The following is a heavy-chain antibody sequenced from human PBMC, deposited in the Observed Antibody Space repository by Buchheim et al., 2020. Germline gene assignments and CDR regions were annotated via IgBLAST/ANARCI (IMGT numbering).Heavy chain of an antibody. CDR1: GGSISSSSYY. CDR2: IYYSGST. Sequence: QLQLQESGPGLVKPSETLSLTCTVSGGSISSSSYYWGWIRQPPGKGLEWIGSIYYSGSTYYNPSLKSRVTISIDTSKNQFSLKLSSVTAADTAVYYCARLRLWYDSSGQVGYWGQGTL. CDR3: ARLRLWYDSSGQVGY. J-gene: IGHJ4*02. D-gene: IGHD3-22*01. V-gene: IGHV4-39*01.